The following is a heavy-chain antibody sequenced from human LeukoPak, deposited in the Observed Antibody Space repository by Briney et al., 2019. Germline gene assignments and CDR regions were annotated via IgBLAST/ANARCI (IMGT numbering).Heavy chain of an antibody. D-gene: IGHD3-10*01. CDR1: GGSISSYY. J-gene: IGHJ5*02. V-gene: IGHV4-59*01. CDR2: IYYSGST. CDR3: ARGHYEFGELANWFDP. Sequence: KPSETLSLTCTVSGGSISSYYWSWIRQPPGKGLEWIGYIYYSGSTNYNPSIKSRVTISVDRSKNQFSLKLSSVTAADTAVYYCARGHYEFGELANWFDPWGQGTLVTVSS.